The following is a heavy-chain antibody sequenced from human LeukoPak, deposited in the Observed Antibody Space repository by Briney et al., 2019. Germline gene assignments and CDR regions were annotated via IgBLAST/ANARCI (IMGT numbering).Heavy chain of an antibody. CDR1: GGSISTYY. Sequence: SETLSHTCTASGGSISTYYWSWIRQPPGKGLELIGYIYHSGSTNYNPSLKSRVTISVDTSQNQFYLKMSPVTAADTAVYYCARDGYSGSDALWGQGTLVTVSS. CDR2: IYHSGST. J-gene: IGHJ4*02. V-gene: IGHV4-59*01. D-gene: IGHD5-12*01. CDR3: ARDGYSGSDAL.